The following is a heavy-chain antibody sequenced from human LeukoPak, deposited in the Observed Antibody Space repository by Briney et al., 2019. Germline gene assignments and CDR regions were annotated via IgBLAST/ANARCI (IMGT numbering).Heavy chain of an antibody. D-gene: IGHD3/OR15-3a*01. J-gene: IGHJ4*02. Sequence: GGSLRLSCAASGFTFSSYAMSWVRQAPGKGLEWVSAISGSGGSTYYADSVKGRFTISRDNSKNTLHLQMNSLRAEDTPVYYCAKRDWRRGFDYWGQGTLVTVSS. CDR2: ISGSGGST. CDR1: GFTFSSYA. V-gene: IGHV3-23*01. CDR3: AKRDWRRGFDY.